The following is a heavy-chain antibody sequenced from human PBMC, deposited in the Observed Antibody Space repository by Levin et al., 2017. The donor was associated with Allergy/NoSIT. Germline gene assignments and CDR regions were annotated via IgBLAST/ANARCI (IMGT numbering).Heavy chain of an antibody. CDR3: ASEAAPPSPNWVAY. CDR1: GFTFSSYW. V-gene: IGHV3-74*01. D-gene: IGHD7-27*01. Sequence: LSLPCAASGFTFSSYWMHWVRQAPGKGLMWVSRINSDGITTYADSVKGRFTISRDNAKNTLYLQMNSLRAEDTAVYYCASEAAPPSPNWVAYWGQGTLVTVSS. J-gene: IGHJ4*02. CDR2: INSDGIT.